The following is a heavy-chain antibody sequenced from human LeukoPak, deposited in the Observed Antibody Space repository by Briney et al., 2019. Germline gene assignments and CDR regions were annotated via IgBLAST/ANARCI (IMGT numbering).Heavy chain of an antibody. D-gene: IGHD5-12*01. CDR1: GGSVSSGSYY. J-gene: IGHJ4*02. Sequence: KTSETLSLTCTVSGGSVSSGSYYWSWIRQPPGKGLEWIGYIYYSGSTNYNPSLKSRVTISVDTSKNQFSLKLSSVTAADTAVYYCARAGLGLVATIGFASWGQGTLVTVSS. V-gene: IGHV4-61*01. CDR3: ARAGLGLVATIGFAS. CDR2: IYYSGST.